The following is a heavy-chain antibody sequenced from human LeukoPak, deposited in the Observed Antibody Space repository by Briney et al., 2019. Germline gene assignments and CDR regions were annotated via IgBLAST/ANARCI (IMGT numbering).Heavy chain of an antibody. CDR1: GYPISSSNW. J-gene: IGHJ4*02. Sequence: SDTLSLTCAVSGYPISSSNWWGWIRQPPGQGLEWIGYTYYSGSTYYNPSLKSRVTMSVDTSKNQLSLKLSSVTAVDTAVYYCARITAERFDYWGQGTLVTVSS. CDR2: TYYSGST. CDR3: ARITAERFDY. D-gene: IGHD1-20*01. V-gene: IGHV4-28*01.